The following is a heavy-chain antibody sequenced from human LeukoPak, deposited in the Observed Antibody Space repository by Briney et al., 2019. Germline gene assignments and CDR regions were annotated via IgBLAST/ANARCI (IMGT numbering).Heavy chain of an antibody. J-gene: IGHJ4*02. V-gene: IGHV1-69*06. CDR2: IIPIFGTA. CDR1: GYTFNSYD. Sequence: SVKVSCKASGYTFNSYDINWVRQATGQGLEWMGGIIPIFGTANYAQKFQGRVTITADKSTSTAYMELSSLRSEDAAVYYCARDTYYYDSSASYFDYWGQGTLVTVSS. D-gene: IGHD3-22*01. CDR3: ARDTYYYDSSASYFDY.